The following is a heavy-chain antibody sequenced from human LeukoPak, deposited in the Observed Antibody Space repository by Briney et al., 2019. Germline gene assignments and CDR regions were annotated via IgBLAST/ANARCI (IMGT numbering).Heavy chain of an antibody. J-gene: IGHJ3*02. Sequence: PSETLSLTCTVSGGSISSSSYYWGWIRQPPGKGLEWIGSIYYSGSTYYNPSLKSRVTISVDTSKNQFSLKLSSVTAADTAVYYCASHTKDCSGGSCYSSLKLDAFDIWGQGTMVTVSS. CDR1: GGSISSSSYY. CDR2: IYYSGST. V-gene: IGHV4-39*01. D-gene: IGHD2-15*01. CDR3: ASHTKDCSGGSCYSSLKLDAFDI.